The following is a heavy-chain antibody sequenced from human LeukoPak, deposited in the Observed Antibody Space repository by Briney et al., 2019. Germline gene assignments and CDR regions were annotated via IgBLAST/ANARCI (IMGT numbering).Heavy chain of an antibody. CDR2: MNPNSGNT. Sequence: ASVKVSCKASGYTFTSYDINWVRQATGQGLEWMGWMNPNSGNTGYAQKFQGRVTMTRNTSISTAYMEPSSLRSEDTAVYYCAREHDFWSGYSDWGQGTLVTVSS. D-gene: IGHD3-3*01. V-gene: IGHV1-8*01. CDR1: GYTFTSYD. J-gene: IGHJ4*02. CDR3: AREHDFWSGYSD.